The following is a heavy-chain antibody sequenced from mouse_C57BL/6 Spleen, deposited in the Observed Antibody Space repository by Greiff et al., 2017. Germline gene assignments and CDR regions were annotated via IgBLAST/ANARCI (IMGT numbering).Heavy chain of an antibody. Sequence: EVKLVESGGGLVKPGGSLKLSCAASGFTFSSYAMSWVRQTPEKRLEWVATISDGGSYTYYPDNVKGRFTISRDNAKNNLYLQMSHLKSEDTAMYYCARKDDYDYFDYWGQGTTLTVSS. CDR2: ISDGGSYT. CDR1: GFTFSSYA. J-gene: IGHJ2*01. V-gene: IGHV5-4*03. D-gene: IGHD2-4*01. CDR3: ARKDDYDYFDY.